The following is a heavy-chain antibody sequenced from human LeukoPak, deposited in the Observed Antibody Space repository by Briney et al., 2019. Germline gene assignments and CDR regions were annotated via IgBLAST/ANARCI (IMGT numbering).Heavy chain of an antibody. J-gene: IGHJ5*02. CDR2: ISGSGGST. Sequence: GGSLRLSCAASGFTFSSSAMSWVRQAPGKGLEWVSAISGSGGSTYYADSVKGRFTISRGNSKNTLYLQMNSLRAEDTAVYYCAKDPDSGSRLFDPWGQGTLVTVSS. D-gene: IGHD1-26*01. V-gene: IGHV3-23*01. CDR1: GFTFSSSA. CDR3: AKDPDSGSRLFDP.